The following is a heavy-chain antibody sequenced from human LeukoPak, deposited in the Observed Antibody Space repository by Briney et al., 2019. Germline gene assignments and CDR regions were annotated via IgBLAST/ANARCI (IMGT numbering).Heavy chain of an antibody. CDR2: ISYDGSGDK. Sequence: GGSLRLSCVASGFTFSSYGMHWVRQAPGKGLEWVTVISYDGSGDKYCADSVKGRFTISRDNAKNSLYLQMNSLRAEDTAVYYCARIGLRWAGNAFDIWGQGTMVTVSS. CDR3: ARIGLRWAGNAFDI. CDR1: GFTFSSYG. J-gene: IGHJ3*02. D-gene: IGHD4-23*01. V-gene: IGHV3-30*03.